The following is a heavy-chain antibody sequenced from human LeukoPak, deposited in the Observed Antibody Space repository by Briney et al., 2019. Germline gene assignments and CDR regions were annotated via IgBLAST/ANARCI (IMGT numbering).Heavy chain of an antibody. D-gene: IGHD2-2*02. CDR3: ARVLYPNYYFDY. V-gene: IGHV1-18*01. CDR1: GYTFTSYG. J-gene: IGHJ4*02. CDR2: ISAYNGNT. Sequence: ASVKVSCRASGYTFTSYGISWVRQAPGQGLEWMGWISAYNGNTNYAQSLQGRVIMTTDASTRTAYMELSRLRSDDTAVYYCARVLYPNYYFDYWGQGTLVTVSS.